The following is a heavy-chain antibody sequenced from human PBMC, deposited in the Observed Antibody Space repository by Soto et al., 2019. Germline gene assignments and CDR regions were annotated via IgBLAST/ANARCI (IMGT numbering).Heavy chain of an antibody. D-gene: IGHD3-3*01. CDR2: IYYSGST. V-gene: IGHV4-31*03. Sequence: QVQLQESGPGLVKPSQTLSLTCTVSGGSISSGGYYWSWIRQHPGKGLEWIGYIYYSGSTYYNPSLKSRVTISVDTSKNQFSLKLSSVTAADTAVYYCARANRDSGYYTGRGNWFDPWGQGTLVTVSS. CDR1: GGSISSGGYY. J-gene: IGHJ5*02. CDR3: ARANRDSGYYTGRGNWFDP.